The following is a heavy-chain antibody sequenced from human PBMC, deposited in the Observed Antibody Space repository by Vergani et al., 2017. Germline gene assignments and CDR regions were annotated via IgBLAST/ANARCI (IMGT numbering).Heavy chain of an antibody. CDR3: AETEYSSASAAFDS. J-gene: IGHJ3*02. D-gene: IGHD6-6*01. CDR1: GHSFTSYW. Sequence: EVQLVPSGAEVKKPGESLKISCKGSGHSFTSYWIGWVRQMPGKGLEWMGIIYPGDSDTRYSPYFQGQITISADQSNSTAYLQWSSLKASDTAMYYCAETEYSSASAAFDSWGQGTMVAVSS. CDR2: IYPGDSDT. V-gene: IGHV5-51*01.